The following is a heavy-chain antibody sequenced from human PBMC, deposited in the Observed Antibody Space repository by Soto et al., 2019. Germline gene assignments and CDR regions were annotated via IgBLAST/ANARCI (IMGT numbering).Heavy chain of an antibody. D-gene: IGHD2-21*02. CDR2: IIPIFDTT. CDR3: ARAPVLVSVTLHENYFDS. CDR1: GGTFSNSG. J-gene: IGHJ4*02. V-gene: IGHV1-69*01. Sequence: QLHLVQSGAEVKKPGSSLKVSCKASGGTFSNSGISWVRQAPGQGLEWMGEIIPIFDTTNYAQKLQGRITIIADESTNKVYMELSNLRSSDTGVYYCARAPVLVSVTLHENYFDSWGQGTLVTVSS.